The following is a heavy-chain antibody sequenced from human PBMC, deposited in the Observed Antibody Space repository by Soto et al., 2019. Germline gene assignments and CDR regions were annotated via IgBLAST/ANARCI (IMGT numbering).Heavy chain of an antibody. CDR2: IYNGGRT. V-gene: IGHV4-30-4*01. CDR1: GDSISSDGYH. D-gene: IGHD2-8*01. CDR3: ARAPVGMDSINFFDH. Sequence: SETLSLTCTVSGDSISSDGYHWSWIRHSPGKGLEWIGYIYNGGRTFYRPSLESRINMSLDATKNSYSLRLTSVTAVDTAVYYCARAPVGMDSINFFDHWGQGILVTVSS. J-gene: IGHJ4*02.